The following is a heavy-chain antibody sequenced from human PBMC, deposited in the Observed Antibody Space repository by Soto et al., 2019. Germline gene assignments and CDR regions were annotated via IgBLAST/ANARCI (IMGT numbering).Heavy chain of an antibody. CDR3: ARDDYGDYISGGDY. J-gene: IGHJ4*02. D-gene: IGHD4-17*01. CDR1: GFTFSSYS. Sequence: ESGGGLVQPGGSLRLSCAASGFTFSSYSMNWVRQAPGKGLEWVSYISSSSSTIYYADSVKGRFTISRDNAKNSLYLQMNSLRDEDTAVYYCARDDYGDYISGGDYWGQGTLVTVSS. V-gene: IGHV3-48*02. CDR2: ISSSSSTI.